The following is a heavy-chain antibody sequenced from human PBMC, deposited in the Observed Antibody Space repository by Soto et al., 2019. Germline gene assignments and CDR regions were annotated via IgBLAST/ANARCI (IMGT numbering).Heavy chain of an antibody. V-gene: IGHV4-30-4*01. J-gene: IGHJ6*02. D-gene: IGHD6-13*01. Sequence: SKTLSLTCNVSGGSISSGDYYWSWIRQPPGQGLEWIGYIYYSGSTYYNPSLKSRVTISVDTSKNQFSLKLSSVTAADTAVYYCAMIPDSSSWDYGMDFWGQGTTVTVPS. CDR2: IYYSGST. CDR3: AMIPDSSSWDYGMDF. CDR1: GGSISSGDYY.